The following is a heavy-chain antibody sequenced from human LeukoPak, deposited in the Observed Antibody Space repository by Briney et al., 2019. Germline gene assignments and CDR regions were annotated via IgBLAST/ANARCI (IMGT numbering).Heavy chain of an antibody. CDR2: INHSGSN. Sequence: KPSETLSLTCAVYGGSLSGYYWRWIRQPPGKGLEWIGEINHSGSNNYNPSLKSPVTISLDTSKSQFSLTLSSVTAADTAVYYCASHLGGEGLDCDILTGSLDYCYYGMDVWGQGTTVTVSS. D-gene: IGHD3-9*01. J-gene: IGHJ6*02. V-gene: IGHV4-34*01. CDR3: ASHLGGEGLDCDILTGSLDYCYYGMDV. CDR1: GGSLSGYY.